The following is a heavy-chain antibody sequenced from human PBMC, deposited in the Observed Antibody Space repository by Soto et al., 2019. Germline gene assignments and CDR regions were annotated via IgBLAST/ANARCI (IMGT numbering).Heavy chain of an antibody. D-gene: IGHD3-9*01. J-gene: IGHJ5*02. CDR2: IIPIFGTA. CDR3: ASSGDILAGYYMRWFDP. Sequence: QVQLVQSGAEVKKPGSSVKVSCKTSGGTFSSYAISWVRQAPGQGLEWMGGIIPIFGTANYAQKFQGRVTITADKSTSTASLELSRLRSYDTAVYSCASSGDILAGYYMRWFDPWGQGTLVTVSS. V-gene: IGHV1-69*06. CDR1: GGTFSSYA.